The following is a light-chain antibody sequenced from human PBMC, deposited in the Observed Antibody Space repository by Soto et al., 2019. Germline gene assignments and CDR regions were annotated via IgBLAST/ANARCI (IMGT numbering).Light chain of an antibody. CDR1: QSIGDW. CDR3: QQHNSSPWK. Sequence: IHMTQSPSTLSASVGERITITCRASQSIGDWLAWFQQKPGKAPRLLIYDASNLESGVPLRFRGRGSGTEFTLTISSLQPDDFATYYCQQHNSSPWKFGQGTKVDIK. V-gene: IGKV1-5*01. CDR2: DAS. J-gene: IGKJ1*01.